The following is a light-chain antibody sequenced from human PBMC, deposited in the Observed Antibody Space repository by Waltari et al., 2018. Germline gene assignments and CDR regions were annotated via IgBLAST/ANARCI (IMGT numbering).Light chain of an antibody. Sequence: QSALTQPASVSGSPGQSITISSTGTSDDIGAYSYVTWYHQRPGKVPKLIIYDLTERPSGVSNRFSGSKSVSTASLTVSGLQAEDEGLFYGSAYTSRGTLKFGGGTRVTVL. CDR1: SDDIGAYSY. V-gene: IGLV2-14*03. CDR2: DLT. CDR3: SAYTSRGTLK. J-gene: IGLJ2*01.